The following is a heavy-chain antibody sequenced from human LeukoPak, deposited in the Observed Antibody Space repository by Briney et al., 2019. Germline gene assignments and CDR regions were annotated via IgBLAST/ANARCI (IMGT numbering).Heavy chain of an antibody. Sequence: GGSLRLSCAASGFPFHDYGMSWVRQAPGKGLEWVSGINWNGGSTGYADSVKGRFTISRDNAKNALYLQMNSLRAEDTALYYCARGYSSGWYAHFDLWGRGTLVTVSS. D-gene: IGHD6-19*01. CDR2: INWNGGST. J-gene: IGHJ2*01. CDR3: ARGYSSGWYAHFDL. CDR1: GFPFHDYG. V-gene: IGHV3-20*04.